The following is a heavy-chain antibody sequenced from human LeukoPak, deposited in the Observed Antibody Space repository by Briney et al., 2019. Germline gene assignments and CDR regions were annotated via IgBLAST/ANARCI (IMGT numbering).Heavy chain of an antibody. CDR1: GFTFSSYG. V-gene: IGHV3-30*18. CDR3: AKSFRAMVDY. Sequence: PGGSLRLSCAASGFTFSSYGMHWVRQAPGKGLEWVAVISYDGSNKYYADSVKGRFTISRDNSKNTLYLQMNSLRAEVTAVYYCAKSFRAMVDYWGQGTLVTVSS. J-gene: IGHJ4*02. D-gene: IGHD5-18*01. CDR2: ISYDGSNK.